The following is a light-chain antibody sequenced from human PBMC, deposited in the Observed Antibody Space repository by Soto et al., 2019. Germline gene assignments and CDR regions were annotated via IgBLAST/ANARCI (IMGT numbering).Light chain of an antibody. CDR3: CSDAGTPYA. CDR1: SSDVGTYNL. CDR2: EGT. Sequence: QSVLTQPASVSGSPGQSITISCTGTSSDVGTYNLVSWYQHLPGKAPRLMIYEGTKRPSGVSDRFSASKSGNTASLTISGLQAEDEADYYCCSDAGTPYALGNGTKVTVL. J-gene: IGLJ1*01. V-gene: IGLV2-23*01.